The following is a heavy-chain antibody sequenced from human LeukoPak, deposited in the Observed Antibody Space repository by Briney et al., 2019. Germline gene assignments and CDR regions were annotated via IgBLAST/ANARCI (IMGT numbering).Heavy chain of an antibody. Sequence: SQTLSLTCTVSGGSISSGSYYWSWIRQPAGKGLEWIGRIYTSGSTNYNPSLKSRVTIPVDTSKNQFSLKLSSVTAADTAVYYCASAHYCSGGSCYSFAEYFQHWGQGTLVTVSS. CDR1: GGSISSGSYY. CDR2: IYTSGST. CDR3: ASAHYCSGGSCYSFAEYFQH. J-gene: IGHJ1*01. V-gene: IGHV4-61*02. D-gene: IGHD2-15*01.